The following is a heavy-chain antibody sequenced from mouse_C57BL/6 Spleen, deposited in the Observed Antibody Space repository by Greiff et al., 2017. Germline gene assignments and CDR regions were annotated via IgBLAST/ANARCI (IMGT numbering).Heavy chain of an antibody. J-gene: IGHJ4*01. V-gene: IGHV1-72*01. D-gene: IGHD2-3*01. CDR1: GYTFTSYW. CDR2: IDPNSGGT. Sequence: QVQLHQPGAELVQPGASVKLSCKASGYTFTSYWMHWVKQRPGRGLEWIGRIDPNSGGTKYNEKFQSKATLTVDKPSSTAYMQLSSLTSSDSAVYYGARKVTPTGNYAMDYWGQGTSVTGSS. CDR3: ARKVTPTGNYAMDY.